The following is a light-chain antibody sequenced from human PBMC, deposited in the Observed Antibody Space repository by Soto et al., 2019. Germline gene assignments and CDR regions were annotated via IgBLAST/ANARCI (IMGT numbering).Light chain of an antibody. Sequence: EIVLTQSPGTLSLSPGERATLSCRASQSVSSSYLAWYQQKPGQAPRLLIYGASSRATGIPDRFSGSGSGTDFTLTINSLQADDAAVYFCQQTYSPPQTFGRGTKVEI. J-gene: IGKJ4*02. V-gene: IGKV3-20*01. CDR2: GAS. CDR1: QSVSSSY. CDR3: QQTYSPPQT.